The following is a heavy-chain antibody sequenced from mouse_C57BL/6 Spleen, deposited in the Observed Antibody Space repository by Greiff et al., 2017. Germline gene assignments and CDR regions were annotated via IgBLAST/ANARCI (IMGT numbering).Heavy chain of an antibody. CDR3: ARDGDGYSFDY. V-gene: IGHV1-53*01. CDR1: GYTFTSYW. CDR2: INPSNGGT. Sequence: VQLQQPGTELVKPGASVKLSCKASGYTFTSYWMPWVKQRPGQGLEWMGNINPSNGGTNYNEKFKGKATLTVDKSSSTAYMQLSSLTSEDSAVYYCARDGDGYSFDYWGQGTTLTVSS. J-gene: IGHJ2*01. D-gene: IGHD2-3*01.